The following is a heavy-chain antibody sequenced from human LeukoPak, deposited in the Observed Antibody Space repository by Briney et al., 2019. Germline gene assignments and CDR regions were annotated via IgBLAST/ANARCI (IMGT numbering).Heavy chain of an antibody. CDR1: GFTFRSYS. Sequence: PGGSLRLSCAASGFTFRSYSMHWVRQAPGKGLEWVSYISSTSSTIYYADSVKGRFAISRDNAKNSLYLQMNSLRDEDTAVYYCARAAPYYYDSSVYSAFDSWGQGTMVTVSA. CDR2: ISSTSSTI. D-gene: IGHD3-22*01. V-gene: IGHV3-48*02. J-gene: IGHJ3*02. CDR3: ARAAPYYYDSSVYSAFDS.